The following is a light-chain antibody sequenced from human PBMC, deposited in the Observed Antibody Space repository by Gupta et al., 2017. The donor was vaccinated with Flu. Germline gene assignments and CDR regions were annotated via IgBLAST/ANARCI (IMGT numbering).Light chain of an antibody. CDR3: QAWDSTFRV. CDR1: KLVDKN. J-gene: IGLJ1*01. Sequence: SPGQTASVTCSGDKLVDKNVSWYQQKPGQSPVLVIYQDNKRPSGIPERFSGSNSGNSATLTISGTQDVDEGDYYCQAWDSTFRVFGPGTKVTVL. V-gene: IGLV3-1*01. CDR2: QDN.